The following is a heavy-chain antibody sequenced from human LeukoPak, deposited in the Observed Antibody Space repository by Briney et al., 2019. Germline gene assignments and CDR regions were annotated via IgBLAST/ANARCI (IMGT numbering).Heavy chain of an antibody. J-gene: IGHJ4*02. CDR2: ISSNSDTH. V-gene: IGHV3-23*01. CDR1: GFTFSRDA. CDR3: AKELGTMIDVY. Sequence: GSLRLSCAASGFTFSRDAMSWVRQAPGKGLEWASAISSNSDTHLYADSVKGRFTISRDNSKNTVYLQMNSLRAEDTAVYYCAKELGTMIDVYWGQGTLVTVSS. D-gene: IGHD3-22*01.